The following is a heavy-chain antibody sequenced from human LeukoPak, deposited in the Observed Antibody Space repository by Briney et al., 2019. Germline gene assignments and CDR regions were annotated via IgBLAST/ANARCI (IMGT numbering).Heavy chain of an antibody. V-gene: IGHV5-51*01. CDR1: GYTFISYW. Sequence: GASLKISCQASGYTFISYWIAWVRQMSGKDLEWLGIIYPGASDVKYNPSFQGLATISADKSINTAYLLWSGLRASDTAKYYCARAGSGSSSYGMDVWGKGTTVTVSS. J-gene: IGHJ6*04. CDR2: IYPGASDV. CDR3: ARAGSGSSSYGMDV. D-gene: IGHD3-10*01.